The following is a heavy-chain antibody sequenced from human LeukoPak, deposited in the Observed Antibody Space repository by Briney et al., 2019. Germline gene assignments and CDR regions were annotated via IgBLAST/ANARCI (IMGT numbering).Heavy chain of an antibody. V-gene: IGHV1-8*03. J-gene: IGHJ4*02. CDR2: MNPNSGNT. D-gene: IGHD5-24*01. CDR1: GYSFNTYY. CDR3: ARDGYPSAFDY. Sequence: ASVKVSCKASGYSFNTYYMNWVRQATGQGLEWMGWMNPNSGNTGYAQKFQGRVTITRNTSISTAYMELSSLRSEDTAVYYCARDGYPSAFDYWGQGTLVTVSS.